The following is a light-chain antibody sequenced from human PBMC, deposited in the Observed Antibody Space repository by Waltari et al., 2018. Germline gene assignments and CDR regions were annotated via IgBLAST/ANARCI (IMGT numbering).Light chain of an antibody. CDR3: CSYAGSITFWV. CDR1: SSHVGGYNY. CDR2: DVT. V-gene: IGLV2-11*01. Sequence: QSALTQPRSVSGSPGQSVTISCTGTSSHVGGYNYGPWYQHPPGKAPKLIIYDVTKRPSGVPDRFSASKSDNTASLTISGLQAEDEADYYCCSYAGSITFWVFGGGTKLTVL. J-gene: IGLJ3*02.